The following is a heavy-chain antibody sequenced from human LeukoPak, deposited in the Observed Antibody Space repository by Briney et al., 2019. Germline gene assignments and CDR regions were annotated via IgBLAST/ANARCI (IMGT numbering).Heavy chain of an antibody. J-gene: IGHJ5*02. CDR1: GDSVSSNSAA. Sequence: SQTLSLTCAISGDSVSSNSAAWNWIRQSPSRGLEWLGRTYYRCKWYNDYAVSVKSRITIKPDTSKNQFSLQLNSVTPEDTAVYYCARDKITGTRKTNWFDPWGQGTLVTVSS. CDR2: TYYRCKWYN. D-gene: IGHD1-7*01. CDR3: ARDKITGTRKTNWFDP. V-gene: IGHV6-1*01.